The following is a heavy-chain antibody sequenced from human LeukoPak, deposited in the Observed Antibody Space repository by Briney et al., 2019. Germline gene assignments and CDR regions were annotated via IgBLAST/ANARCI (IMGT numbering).Heavy chain of an antibody. CDR2: ISGSGSAI. CDR1: GFTFSDYY. Sequence: PGGSLRLSCTASGFTFSDYYLSWIRQAPGKGLEWISYISGSGSAIHYADAVKGRFTISRDNGKNSLYLQMNRLRAEDTAVYFCVRGGIQNVWGKGTTVTISS. V-gene: IGHV3-11*01. J-gene: IGHJ6*04. CDR3: VRGGIQNV. D-gene: IGHD3-3*02.